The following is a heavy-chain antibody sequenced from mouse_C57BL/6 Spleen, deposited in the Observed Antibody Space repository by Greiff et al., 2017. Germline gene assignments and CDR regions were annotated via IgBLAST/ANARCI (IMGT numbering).Heavy chain of an antibody. CDR2: IYPGDGDT. CDR3: ARTERVFDY. CDR1: GYAFSSSW. Sequence: VMLVESGPELVKPGASVKISCKASGYAFSSSWMNWVKQRPGKGLEWIGRIYPGDGDTNYNGKFKGKATLTVDKSSSTAYMQLSSLTSEDSAVYYCARTERVFDYWGQGTTLTVSS. V-gene: IGHV1-82*01. J-gene: IGHJ2*01.